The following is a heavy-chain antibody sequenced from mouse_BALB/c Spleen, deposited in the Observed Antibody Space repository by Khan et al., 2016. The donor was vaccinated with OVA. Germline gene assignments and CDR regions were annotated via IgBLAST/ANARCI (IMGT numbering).Heavy chain of an antibody. J-gene: IGHJ3*01. CDR3: TRGGGGNRFAY. Sequence: VKLLESGAELVRPGVSVKISCKGSGYTFTDFTLHWMKQSHTKSLEWIGVISTYYGDATYNQKFKGKATMTVDKASSTAYLELARLTSEDSAIYYCTRGGGGNRFAYWGQGTLVTVSA. CDR2: ISTYYGDA. V-gene: IGHV1S137*01. CDR1: GYTFTDFT.